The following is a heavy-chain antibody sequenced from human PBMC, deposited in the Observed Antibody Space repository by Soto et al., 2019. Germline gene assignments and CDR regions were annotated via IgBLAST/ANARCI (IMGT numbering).Heavy chain of an antibody. Sequence: PSETLSLTCTVSGGSISSSSYYWGWIRQPPGKGLEWIGSIYYSGSTYYNPSLKSRVTISVDTSKNQFSLKLSSVTAADTAVYYCARLPRTSSHYYGSGKGYYYYMDVWGKGTTVTVSS. CDR3: ARLPRTSSHYYGSGKGYYYYMDV. J-gene: IGHJ6*03. CDR1: GGSISSSSYY. V-gene: IGHV4-39*07. D-gene: IGHD3-10*01. CDR2: IYYSGST.